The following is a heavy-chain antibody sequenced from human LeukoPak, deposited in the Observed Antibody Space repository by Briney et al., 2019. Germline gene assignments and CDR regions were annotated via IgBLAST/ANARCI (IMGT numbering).Heavy chain of an antibody. D-gene: IGHD6-13*01. Sequence: SETLSLTCTVSGGYISGYYWNWIRQPPGKGLEWIGYIHYSGTTNYNPSLKSRVTISVDTSKNQLSLKLSSVTAADTAVYFCAKRGRSSWYFDYWGHGTQVTVSS. CDR3: AKRGRSSWYFDY. J-gene: IGHJ4*01. CDR2: IHYSGTT. CDR1: GGYISGYY. V-gene: IGHV4-59*01.